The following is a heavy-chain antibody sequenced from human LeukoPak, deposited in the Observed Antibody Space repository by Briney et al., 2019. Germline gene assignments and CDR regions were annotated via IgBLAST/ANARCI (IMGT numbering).Heavy chain of an antibody. V-gene: IGHV2-70*11. CDR3: ARSAKVTIFGVVDYYYYGMDV. CDR2: IDWDDDK. D-gene: IGHD3-3*01. CDR1: GFSLSTSGMC. Sequence: SGPALVKPTQTLTLTCTFSGFSLSTSGMCVSWIRQPPGKALEWLARIDWDDDKYYSTSLKIRLTISKDTSKNQVVLTMTNMDPVDTATYYCARSAKVTIFGVVDYYYYGMDVWGQGTLVTVSS. J-gene: IGHJ6*02.